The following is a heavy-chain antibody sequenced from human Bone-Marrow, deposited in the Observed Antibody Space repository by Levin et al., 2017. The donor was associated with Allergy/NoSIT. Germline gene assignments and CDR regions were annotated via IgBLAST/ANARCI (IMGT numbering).Heavy chain of an antibody. CDR1: GYTFPNYW. CDR3: ARPPTAHYPQEHFHL. J-gene: IGHJ1*01. Sequence: EASVKVSCKGSGYTFPNYWIGWVRQMPGKGLEWMGSIYPHDSHIKYSPSFQGQVTFSADKSTSTAYLQWSSLKASDSAIYFCARPPTAHYPQEHFHLWGQGTLVTVSS. D-gene: IGHD1/OR15-1a*01. CDR2: IYPHDSHI. V-gene: IGHV5-51*01.